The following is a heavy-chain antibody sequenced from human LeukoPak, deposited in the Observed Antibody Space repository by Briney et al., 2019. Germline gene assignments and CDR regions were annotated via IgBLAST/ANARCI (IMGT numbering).Heavy chain of an antibody. D-gene: IGHD3-10*01. CDR2: IYYSGST. CDR3: ARRLHYGSGSYYQFDY. CDR1: GGSISSSNYY. Sequence: SETLSLTCTVSGGSISSSNYYWGWIRQPPGKGLEWIATIYYSGSTYYNPSLKGRVTISVDTSKNQFSLNLSSMTAADTAVYYCARRLHYGSGSYYQFDYWGQGTLVTVSS. V-gene: IGHV4-39*01. J-gene: IGHJ4*02.